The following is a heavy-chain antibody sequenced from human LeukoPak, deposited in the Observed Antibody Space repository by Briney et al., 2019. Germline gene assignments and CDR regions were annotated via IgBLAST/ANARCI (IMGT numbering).Heavy chain of an antibody. Sequence: GGSLRLSCEASGFTFGSYTMNWVRQVPGKGLEWVSSINHISSYIYYADSVKGRFIISRDNAKNSLYLQMDSLRDEDTAVYYCVRDAEGSSWFVISFDYWGHGMLVTVSS. CDR2: INHISSYI. CDR1: GFTFGSYT. V-gene: IGHV3-21*01. CDR3: VRDAEGSSWFVISFDY. D-gene: IGHD6-13*01. J-gene: IGHJ4*01.